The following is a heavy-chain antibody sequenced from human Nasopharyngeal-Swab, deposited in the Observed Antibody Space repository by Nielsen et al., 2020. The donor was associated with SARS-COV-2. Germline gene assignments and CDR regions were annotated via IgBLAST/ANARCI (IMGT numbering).Heavy chain of an antibody. CDR2: ISGSGGST. V-gene: IGHV3-23*01. J-gene: IGHJ4*02. CDR3: AKSPPYYYDSSGYYDY. Sequence: GGSLRLSCAASGFTFSSYAMSWVRQAPGKGLEWVSAISGSGGSTYYADSVKGRFTISRDNSKNTLYLQMNSLRAEDTAVYYCAKSPPYYYDSSGYYDYWGQGTLVTASS. D-gene: IGHD3-22*01. CDR1: GFTFSSYA.